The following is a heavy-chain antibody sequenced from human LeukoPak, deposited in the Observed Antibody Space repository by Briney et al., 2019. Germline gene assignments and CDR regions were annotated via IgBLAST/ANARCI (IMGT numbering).Heavy chain of an antibody. V-gene: IGHV3-30*03. Sequence: GRSLRLSCAASGFTFSNYGMHWVRQAPGKGLEWVAVISFDGTGKNYADSVKGRFTISRDNSKYTLFLQMNSLRADDTAVYYCARPETQYSSGLDGFDIWGQGTMVTVSS. CDR2: ISFDGTGK. CDR3: ARPETQYSSGLDGFDI. D-gene: IGHD6-19*01. J-gene: IGHJ3*02. CDR1: GFTFSNYG.